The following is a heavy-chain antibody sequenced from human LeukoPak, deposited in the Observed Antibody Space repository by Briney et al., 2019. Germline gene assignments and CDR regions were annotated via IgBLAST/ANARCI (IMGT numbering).Heavy chain of an antibody. CDR1: GLTFPTSG. CDR2: IGPTGSDR. V-gene: IGHV3-21*06. CDR3: ATETNGRHYDY. Sequence: NPGGSLRLSCTASGLTFPTSGFNWVRQAPGKGLEWVASIGPTGSDRYHADSIKGRFTISRDNANNFLYLQMNSLRAEDTAVNYCATETNGRHYDYWGQGTLLTVSS. J-gene: IGHJ4*02. D-gene: IGHD1-14*01.